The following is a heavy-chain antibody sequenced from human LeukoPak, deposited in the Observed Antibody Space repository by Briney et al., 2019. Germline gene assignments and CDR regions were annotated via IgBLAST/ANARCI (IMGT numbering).Heavy chain of an antibody. V-gene: IGHV3-23*01. CDR1: GFTFSSYA. CDR2: ISGSGGST. D-gene: IGHD3-22*01. J-gene: IGHJ4*02. CDR3: AKDRDDSSGYYPDFDY. Sequence: PGGSLRLSCAASGFTFSSYAMSWVRQAPGKGLEWVSAISGSGGSTYYADSVKGRFTTSRDNSKNTLYLQMNNLRAEDTAVYYCAKDRDDSSGYYPDFDYWGQGTLVTVSS.